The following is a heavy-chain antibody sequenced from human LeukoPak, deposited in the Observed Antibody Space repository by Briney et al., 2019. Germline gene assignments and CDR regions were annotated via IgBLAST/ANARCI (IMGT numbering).Heavy chain of an antibody. D-gene: IGHD1-26*01. V-gene: IGHV3-74*01. J-gene: IGHJ6*02. Sequence: GGSLRLSCAASGFTFSSYWMHWVRQAPGKGLVWVSRINSNGSSTSYADSVKGRFTISRDNAKNTLYLQMNSLRAEDTAVYYCARAGSGSHFYYYYGMDVWGQGTTVTVSS. CDR3: ARAGSGSHFYYYYGMDV. CDR2: INSNGSST. CDR1: GFTFSSYW.